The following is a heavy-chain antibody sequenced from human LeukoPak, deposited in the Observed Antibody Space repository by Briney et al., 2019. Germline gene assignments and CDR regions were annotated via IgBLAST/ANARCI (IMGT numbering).Heavy chain of an antibody. D-gene: IGHD4-23*01. CDR2: IKEDGSEI. Sequence: GGSLRLSCEASAFTFSSYWMSWVRQAPGKGLEWVANIKEDGSEINYVDSVKGRFTISRDNAKNSLFLQMNSLRVEDTAVYYCARDQGYSSFDYWGQGTLVTVSS. CDR1: AFTFSSYW. V-gene: IGHV3-7*01. CDR3: ARDQGYSSFDY. J-gene: IGHJ4*02.